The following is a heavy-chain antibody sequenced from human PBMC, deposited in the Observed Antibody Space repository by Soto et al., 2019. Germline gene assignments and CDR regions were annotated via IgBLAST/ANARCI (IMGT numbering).Heavy chain of an antibody. D-gene: IGHD5-18*01. CDR1: GGTFSSYA. V-gene: IGHV1-69*06. J-gene: IGHJ4*02. CDR3: ACLGGYSYGTRTIVY. CDR2: IIPIFGTA. Sequence: SVKVSCKASGGTFSSYAISWVRQAPGQGLEWMGGIIPIFGTANYAQKFQGRVTITADKSTSTAYMELSSLRSEDTAVYYCACLGGYSYGTRTIVYWGQGTLVTVSS.